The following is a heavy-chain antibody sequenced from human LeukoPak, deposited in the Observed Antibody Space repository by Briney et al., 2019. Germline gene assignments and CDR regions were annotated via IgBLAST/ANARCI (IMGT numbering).Heavy chain of an antibody. D-gene: IGHD3-3*01. CDR3: AREGRYYDFWSGPYYFDY. V-gene: IGHV3-48*01. J-gene: IGHJ4*02. CDR2: IRRSSSSK. Sequence: GGSLRLSCAASGFTFSSYVMNWVRQAPGKGLEWVSYIRRSSSSKFYADSVKGRFTISRDNAKNSLYLQMNSLRAEDTAVYYCAREGRYYDFWSGPYYFDYWGQGTLVTVSS. CDR1: GFTFSSYV.